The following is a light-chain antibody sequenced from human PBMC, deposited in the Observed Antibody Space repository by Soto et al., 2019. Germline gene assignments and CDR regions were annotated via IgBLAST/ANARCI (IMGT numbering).Light chain of an antibody. Sequence: IQLTQSPSSLSASVGDRVTLTCRASQGMSSYLAWYQQKPGKAPKLLIYVTSTLQTGVPSGFSGSRSGADFTLTISSPQPEDSATYYCQQLSIYPLTFGGGTKVDIK. CDR3: QQLSIYPLT. CDR1: QGMSSY. V-gene: IGKV1-9*01. CDR2: VTS. J-gene: IGKJ4*01.